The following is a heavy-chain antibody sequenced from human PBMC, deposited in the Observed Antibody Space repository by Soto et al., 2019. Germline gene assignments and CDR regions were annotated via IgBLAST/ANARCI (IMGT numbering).Heavy chain of an antibody. CDR3: ARASAVTNAFDI. CDR1: GYTFTSYA. D-gene: IGHD4-4*01. CDR2: IIASIGTT. V-gene: IGHV1-3*01. Sequence: ASVKVSCTASGYTFTSYAMHWVRQAPGQGLEWMGGIIASIGTTNYSQKFQGRVTMTRDESTSTAYMELSSLRSDDTAVYYCARASAVTNAFDIWGQGTMVTVSS. J-gene: IGHJ3*02.